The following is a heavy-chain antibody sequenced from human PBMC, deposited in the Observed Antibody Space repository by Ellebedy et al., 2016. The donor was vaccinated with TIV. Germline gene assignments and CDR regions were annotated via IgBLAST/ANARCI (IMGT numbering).Heavy chain of an antibody. CDR2: LDARVGST. Sequence: ASVKVSCKASGYTFTKYYFHWIRQAPGQGLEWMGVLDARVGSTTYAQTLQGRVTMTRDTSPRTVYMELSSLRAEDTAVYYCASVPSAGADFWGQGTLVTVSS. CDR1: GYTFTKYY. V-gene: IGHV1-46*01. D-gene: IGHD4-17*01. J-gene: IGHJ4*02. CDR3: ASVPSAGADF.